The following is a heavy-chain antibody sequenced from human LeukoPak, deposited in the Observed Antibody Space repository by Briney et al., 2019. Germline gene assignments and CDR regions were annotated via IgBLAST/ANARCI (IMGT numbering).Heavy chain of an antibody. CDR1: GYTFTSYD. V-gene: IGHV1-8*01. CDR3: ARAIAAAGYDY. J-gene: IGHJ4*02. D-gene: IGHD6-13*01. Sequence: ASVKLSCKASGYTFTSYDINWLRQATGQGLEWMGWMNPNSGNTGYAQKFQGRVTMTRNTSISTAYMELSSLRSEDTAVYYCARAIAAAGYDYWGQGTLVTVSS. CDR2: MNPNSGNT.